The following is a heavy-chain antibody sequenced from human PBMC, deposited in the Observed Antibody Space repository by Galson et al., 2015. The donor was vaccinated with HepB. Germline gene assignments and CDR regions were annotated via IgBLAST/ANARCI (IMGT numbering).Heavy chain of an antibody. J-gene: IGHJ4*02. V-gene: IGHV3-23*01. D-gene: IGHD2-15*01. CDR2: LIATGGST. CDR1: GFTFTNFA. Sequence: SLRLSCAASGFTFTNFAMGWVRQAPGKGLEWVSDLIATGGSTYYADSVKGRLTISRDNSKNTLYLQMNSLRAEDTALYYCAKERGGYCSPNDCHITHFDYWGLGTLVTVSS. CDR3: AKERGGYCSPNDCHITHFDY.